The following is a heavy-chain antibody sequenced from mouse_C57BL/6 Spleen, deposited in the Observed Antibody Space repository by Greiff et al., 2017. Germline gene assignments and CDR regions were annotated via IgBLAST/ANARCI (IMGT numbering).Heavy chain of an antibody. CDR1: GFTFSDYY. CDR3: ARANWDGPCFDY. J-gene: IGHJ2*01. Sequence: EVKLVESGGGLVQPGGSLKLSCAASGFTFSDYYMYWVRQTPEKRLEWVAYISNGGGSTYYPDTVKGRFTISRDNAKNTLYLQMSRLKSEDTAMXYCARANWDGPCFDYWGQGTTLTVSS. V-gene: IGHV5-12*01. D-gene: IGHD4-1*01. CDR2: ISNGGGST.